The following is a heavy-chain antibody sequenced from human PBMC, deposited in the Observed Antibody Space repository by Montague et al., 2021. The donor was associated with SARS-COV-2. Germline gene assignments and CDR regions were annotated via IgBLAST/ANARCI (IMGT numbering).Heavy chain of an antibody. CDR3: ARHLNYRDYGGDDY. D-gene: IGHD4-17*01. V-gene: IGHV4-39*01. J-gene: IGHJ4*02. CDR1: GGSINSSSYF. CDR2: IYYSGGT. Sequence: SETLSLTCSVSGGSINSSSYFWGWIRQPPGKGLEWIGSIYYSGGTYSNSSLKSRVTISVDTSKNQFSLKLSSVTAADTAVYYCARHLNYRDYGGDDYWGQGTLVTVSS.